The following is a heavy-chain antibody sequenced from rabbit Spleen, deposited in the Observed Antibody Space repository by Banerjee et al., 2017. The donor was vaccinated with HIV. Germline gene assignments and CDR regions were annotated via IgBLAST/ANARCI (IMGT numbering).Heavy chain of an antibody. CDR2: SNTGNSEAT. Sequence: QERLVESGGGLVQPEGSLTLTCTASAFSFSTIYWICWVRQAPGKGLEWIGCSNTGNSEATYYASWARGRFTISKTSSTTETLQMTSLTAADTATYFCARSYAGKAISSLNLWGPGTLVTVS. CDR1: AFSFSTIYW. J-gene: IGHJ4*01. D-gene: IGHD4-2*01. V-gene: IGHV1S45*01. CDR3: ARSYAGKAISSLNL.